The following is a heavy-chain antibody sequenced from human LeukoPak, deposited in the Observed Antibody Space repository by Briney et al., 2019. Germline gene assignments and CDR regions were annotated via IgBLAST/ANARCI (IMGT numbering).Heavy chain of an antibody. Sequence: GGSLRLSCAASGFTFSTYWMHWVRQAPGKGLVWVSRINSDGRGTRYADSVKGRFTISRDNAKNTLYLQMNSLRVEDTAVYYCAREKSAENDYWGQGTLVTVSS. CDR2: INSDGRGT. CDR3: AREKSAENDY. CDR1: GFTFSTYW. V-gene: IGHV3-74*01. D-gene: IGHD6-19*01. J-gene: IGHJ4*02.